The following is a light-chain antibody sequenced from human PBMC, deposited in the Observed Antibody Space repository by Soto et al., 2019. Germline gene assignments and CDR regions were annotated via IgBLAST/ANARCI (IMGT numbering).Light chain of an antibody. J-gene: IGLJ3*02. V-gene: IGLV1-51*02. Sequence: QSVLTQPPSVSAAPGQKVTMYCSGSSSNIGSNFVSWYQHNPGTAPNLLIYENNRLSSGIPDRFSGSKSGTSATLGITGLQSGDEADYYYARWDSRLSVVVFGVRTKLTVL. CDR2: ENN. CDR3: ARWDSRLSVVV. CDR1: SSNIGSNF.